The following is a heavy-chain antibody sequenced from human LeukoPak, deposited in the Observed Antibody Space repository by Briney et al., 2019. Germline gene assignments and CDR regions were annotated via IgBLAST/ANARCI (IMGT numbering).Heavy chain of an antibody. D-gene: IGHD5-18*01. CDR3: ARDGLYSYGYSYFDF. J-gene: IGHJ4*02. Sequence: SETLSLTCAVSGVSFSSYHWSWIRQPAGKRLEWLGRIHAGGTTNYNPSLDSRVTMSVDTSKNQFSLELRSVTAADTAVYYCARDGLYSYGYSYFDFWGQGTLVTVSS. CDR2: IHAGGTT. V-gene: IGHV4-4*07. CDR1: GVSFSSYH.